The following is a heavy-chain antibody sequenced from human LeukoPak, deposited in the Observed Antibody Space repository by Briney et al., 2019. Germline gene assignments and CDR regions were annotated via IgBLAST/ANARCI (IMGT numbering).Heavy chain of an antibody. Sequence: SETLSLTCTVSGGSLSSSSYYWGWIRQPPGKGLEWIGYIYYSGSTNYNPSLKSRVTISVDTSKNQFSLKLSSVTAADTAVYYCARGKTYYDISKDAFDIWGQGTMVTVSS. CDR1: GGSLSSSSYY. CDR3: ARGKTYYDISKDAFDI. J-gene: IGHJ3*02. CDR2: IYYSGST. D-gene: IGHD3-22*01. V-gene: IGHV4-61*01.